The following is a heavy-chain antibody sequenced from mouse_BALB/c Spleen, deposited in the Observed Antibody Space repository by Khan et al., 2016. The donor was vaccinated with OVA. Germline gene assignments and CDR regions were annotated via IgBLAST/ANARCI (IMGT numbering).Heavy chain of an antibody. Sequence: QVQLKESGPGLVAPSQSLSITCTISGFSLTNYGVHWVRQPPGKGLEWLVVIWSDGSTTYNSALKSRLTISKDNSESQVFLKMNSLQTDDTAMYFGARQPYYHYNIMDKWGQGTSVTVSS. V-gene: IGHV2-6-1*01. CDR3: ARQPYYHYNIMDK. J-gene: IGHJ4*01. CDR2: IWSDGST. D-gene: IGHD2-10*01. CDR1: GFSLTNYG.